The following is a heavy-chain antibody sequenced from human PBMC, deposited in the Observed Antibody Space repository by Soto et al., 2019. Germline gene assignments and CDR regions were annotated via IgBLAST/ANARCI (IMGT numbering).Heavy chain of an antibody. V-gene: IGHV3-33*08. CDR1: GFTFSSYG. CDR3: ARESAPTGGSGSDAFDI. Sequence: GGSLRLSCAASGFTFSSYGMHWVRQAPGKGLEWVAVIWYDGSNKYYADSVKGRFTISRDNSKNTLYLQMNSLRAEDTAVEYWARESAPTGGSGSDAFDIWGQGTMVTVSS. D-gene: IGHD3-10*01. CDR2: IWYDGSNK. J-gene: IGHJ3*02.